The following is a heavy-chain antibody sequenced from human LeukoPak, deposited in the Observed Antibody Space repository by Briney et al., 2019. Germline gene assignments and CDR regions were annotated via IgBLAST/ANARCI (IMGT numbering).Heavy chain of an antibody. Sequence: GGSLRLSCAASGFTFSSYGIHWVRQAPGKGLEWVAVVSSDGSIKYYADSVKGRFTISRGTSKNTVYLQMNSLGAEDTAFYYCARGYSSSWLGYFDYWGQGTLVTVSS. J-gene: IGHJ4*02. D-gene: IGHD6-13*01. CDR3: ARGYSSSWLGYFDY. CDR1: GFTFSSYG. CDR2: VSSDGSIK. V-gene: IGHV3-30*03.